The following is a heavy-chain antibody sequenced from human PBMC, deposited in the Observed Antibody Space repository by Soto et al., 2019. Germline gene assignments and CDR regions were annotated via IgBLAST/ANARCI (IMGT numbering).Heavy chain of an antibody. D-gene: IGHD6-13*01. CDR1: GYSFTSYW. V-gene: IGHV5-51*01. CDR2: IYPGDSDT. J-gene: IGHJ6*02. CDR3: ASSLTSSSDFYYYYGMDV. Sequence: GESLKISCKGSGYSFTSYWIGWVRQMPGTGLEWMGIIYPGDSDTRYSPSFQGQVTISVDKSISTAYLQWSSLKASDTAMYYFASSLTSSSDFYYYYGMDVWGQGTTVTISS.